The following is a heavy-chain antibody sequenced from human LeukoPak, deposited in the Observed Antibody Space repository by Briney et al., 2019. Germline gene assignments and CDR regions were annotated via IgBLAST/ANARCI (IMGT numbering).Heavy chain of an antibody. V-gene: IGHV3-23*01. Sequence: GGSLRLSCAASGFTFSSFAMNWVRQAPGKGLEWVSTMSGDATSTYYADSVKGRFTISRDNSKNTLYLQMNSLRDEDTAVYYCARAYSGYVLFDYWGQGTLVTVSS. CDR2: MSGDATST. CDR3: ARAYSGYVLFDY. CDR1: GFTFSSFA. D-gene: IGHD5-12*01. J-gene: IGHJ4*02.